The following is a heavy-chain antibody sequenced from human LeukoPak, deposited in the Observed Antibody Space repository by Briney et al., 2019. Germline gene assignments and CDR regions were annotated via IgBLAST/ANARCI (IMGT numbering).Heavy chain of an antibody. J-gene: IGHJ4*02. CDR1: GFTFSSYA. D-gene: IGHD3-22*01. V-gene: IGHV3-30-3*01. CDR2: ISYDGSNK. CDR3: AKVPFSVYYDSSGYYYYFDY. Sequence: GGSLRLSCAATGFTFSSYAMHWVRQAPGKGLEWVAVISYDGSNKYYADSVKGRFTISRDNSKNTLYLQMNSLRAEDTAVYYCAKVPFSVYYDSSGYYYYFDYWGQGTLVTVSS.